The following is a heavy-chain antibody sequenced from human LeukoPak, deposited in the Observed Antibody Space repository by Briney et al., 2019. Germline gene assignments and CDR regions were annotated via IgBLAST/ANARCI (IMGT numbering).Heavy chain of an antibody. V-gene: IGHV3-23*01. Sequence: GGSLRLSCAASGFTFSSYAMSWVRQAPGKGLEWVSAISGSGGSTYYADSVKGRLTISRDNANNSLYLQMNSLRAEDTALYYCAKDIVPTLYCSGGSCYSHFDYWGQGTLVTVSS. D-gene: IGHD2-15*01. CDR3: AKDIVPTLYCSGGSCYSHFDY. CDR1: GFTFSSYA. J-gene: IGHJ4*02. CDR2: ISGSGGST.